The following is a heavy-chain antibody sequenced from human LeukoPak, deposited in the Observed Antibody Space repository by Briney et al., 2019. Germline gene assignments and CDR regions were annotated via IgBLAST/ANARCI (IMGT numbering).Heavy chain of an antibody. CDR2: ISWNSDNK. V-gene: IGHV3-9*01. J-gene: IGHJ3*02. Sequence: GGSLRLSCAASGFTFDDYAMHWVRHAPGKGLEWVSGISWNSDNKGYADSVKGRFTISRDNAKNSLYLQMNILRAEDTALYYCAKDIRDHYDSSGYFSDAFDIWGQGTMVTVSS. D-gene: IGHD3-22*01. CDR3: AKDIRDHYDSSGYFSDAFDI. CDR1: GFTFDDYA.